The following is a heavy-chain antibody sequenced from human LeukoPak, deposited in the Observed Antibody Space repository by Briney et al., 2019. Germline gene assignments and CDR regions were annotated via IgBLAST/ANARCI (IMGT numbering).Heavy chain of an antibody. J-gene: IGHJ4*02. CDR2: IYPGDSDV. CDR1: GYSFSSYW. CDR3: ARRGAVAALDY. Sequence: GESLKISCKGSGYSFSSYWIGWVRQMPGKGPEWMVIIYPGDSDVKYGPSFEGQVTISADKSISTAYLQWSSLKASDTAMYYCARRGAVAALDYWGQGTLVTVSS. V-gene: IGHV5-51*01. D-gene: IGHD1-26*01.